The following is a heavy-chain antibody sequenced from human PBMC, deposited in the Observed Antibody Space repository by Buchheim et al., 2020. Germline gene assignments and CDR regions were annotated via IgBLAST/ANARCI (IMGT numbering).Heavy chain of an antibody. V-gene: IGHV3-30*03. Sequence: VQLVESGGALVQPGGSLRLSCAASGFTFSSAWMSWVRQAPGKGLEWVAVISYDGSNKYYADSVKGRFTISRDNSKNTLYLQMNSLRAEDTAVYYCARGPPGIAAADTYYYYGMDVWGQGTT. CDR1: GFTFSSAW. D-gene: IGHD6-13*01. J-gene: IGHJ6*02. CDR3: ARGPPGIAAADTYYYYGMDV. CDR2: ISYDGSNK.